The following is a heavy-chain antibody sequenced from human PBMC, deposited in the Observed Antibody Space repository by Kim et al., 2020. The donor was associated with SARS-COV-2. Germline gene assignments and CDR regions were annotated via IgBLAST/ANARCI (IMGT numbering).Heavy chain of an antibody. CDR3: ARGSVPAARINWFDP. D-gene: IGHD2-2*01. J-gene: IGHJ5*02. V-gene: IGHV3-21*01. Sequence: GGSLRLSCAASGFTFSSYSMNWVRQAPGKGLEWVSSISSSSSYIYYADSVKGRFTISRDNAKNSLYLQMNSLRAEDTAVYYCARGSVPAARINWFDPWGQGTLVTVSS. CDR2: ISSSSSYI. CDR1: GFTFSSYS.